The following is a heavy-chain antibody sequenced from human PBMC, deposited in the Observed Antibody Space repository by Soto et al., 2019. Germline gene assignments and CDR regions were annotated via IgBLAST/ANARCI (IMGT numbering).Heavy chain of an antibody. V-gene: IGHV3-49*05. D-gene: IGHD5-12*01. Sequence: EVQLVESGGGLVKPGRSLRLSCTASGITFGDNAMTWFRQAPGKGLEWVGVITSRRYGATPQYAASVKGRFTISRDDSNSIAYLQMNSLRTEDTAVYYCSRLGRATRPEQAFDIWGRGTMVTVSS. CDR2: ITSRRYGATP. CDR1: GITFGDNA. CDR3: SRLGRATRPEQAFDI. J-gene: IGHJ3*02.